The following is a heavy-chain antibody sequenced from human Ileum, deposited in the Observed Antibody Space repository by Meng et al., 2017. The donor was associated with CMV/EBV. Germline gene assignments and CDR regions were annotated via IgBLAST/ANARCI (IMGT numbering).Heavy chain of an antibody. CDR1: CVSISNYY. Sequence: QVELQESGLGLVKPSETLSLTCSVSCVSISNYYGTWIRQPAGKGLEFIGRVSPGGIEYNPSLMSRVTMSLDTSRNQLSLNLNSVTAADTAVYYCARAAARGVPVDYWGQGILVTVSS. D-gene: IGHD3-10*01. V-gene: IGHV4-4*07. CDR3: ARAAARGVPVDY. CDR2: VSPGGI. J-gene: IGHJ4*02.